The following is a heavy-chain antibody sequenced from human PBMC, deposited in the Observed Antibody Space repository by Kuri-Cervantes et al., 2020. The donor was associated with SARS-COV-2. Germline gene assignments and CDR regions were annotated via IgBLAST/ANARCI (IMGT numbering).Heavy chain of an antibody. V-gene: IGHV4-59*10. J-gene: IGHJ4*02. D-gene: IGHD6-13*01. Sequence: SETLSLTCAVYGGSFSGYYWSWIRQPAGKGLEWIGHIYASGNTNYNSSLKGRVTISVDTSKNQFSLKLSSVTAADTAVYHCARVDSSSWLFDYWGQGTLVTVSS. CDR2: IYASGNT. CDR1: GGSFSGYY. CDR3: ARVDSSSWLFDY.